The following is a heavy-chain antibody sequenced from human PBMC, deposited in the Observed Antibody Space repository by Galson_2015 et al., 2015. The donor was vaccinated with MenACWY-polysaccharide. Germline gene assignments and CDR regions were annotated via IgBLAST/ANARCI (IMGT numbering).Heavy chain of an antibody. Sequence: GRTYYADSVKDRFTISRDNPKNILYLQLNNLRVEDTAVYYCAKDLVRTREMQYSYYGMDVWGRGTTVTVSS. D-gene: IGHD2/OR15-2a*01. V-gene: IGHV3-23*01. CDR2: GRT. CDR3: AKDLVRTREMQYSYYGMDV. J-gene: IGHJ6*02.